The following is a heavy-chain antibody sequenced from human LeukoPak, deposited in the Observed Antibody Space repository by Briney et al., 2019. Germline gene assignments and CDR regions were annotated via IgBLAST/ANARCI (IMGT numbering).Heavy chain of an antibody. J-gene: IGHJ3*02. V-gene: IGHV4-4*02. CDR1: GGSISSSNW. D-gene: IGHD4-17*01. CDR2: IYHSGST. Sequence: PSGTLSLTCAVSGGSISSSNWWSWVRRPPGKGLEWIGEIYHSGSTNYNPSLKSRVTISVDKSKNQFSLKLSSVTAADTAVYYCARGSELSVTGAFDIWGQGTMVTVSS. CDR3: ARGSELSVTGAFDI.